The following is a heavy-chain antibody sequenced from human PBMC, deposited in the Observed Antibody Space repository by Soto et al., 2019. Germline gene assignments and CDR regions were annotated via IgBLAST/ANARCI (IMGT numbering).Heavy chain of an antibody. J-gene: IGHJ4*02. V-gene: IGHV1-18*01. CDR2: ISSYNGNT. CDR3: ARDRGSGSSYARFDY. D-gene: IGHD1-26*01. Sequence: ASVKVSCKASGYTFTTYGISWVRQAPGQGLEWMGWISSYNGNTNYAQKLQDRVTMTTDTSTNIAYMELRSLRSDDTAVFYCARDRGSGSSYARFDYWGQGTLVTVSS. CDR1: GYTFTTYG.